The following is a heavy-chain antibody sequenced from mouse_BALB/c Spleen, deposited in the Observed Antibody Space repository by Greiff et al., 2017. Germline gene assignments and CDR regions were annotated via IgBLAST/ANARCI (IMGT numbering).Heavy chain of an antibody. CDR2: INPYNDGT. CDR1: GYTFTSYV. D-gene: IGHD1-1*01. Sequence: VQLQQSGPELVKPGASVKMSCKASGYTFTSYVMHWVKQKPGQGLEWIGDINPYNDGTKYNEKFKGKATLTSDKSSSTAYMELSSLTSEDSAVYYCARKGNYYGNAMDYWGQGTSVTVSS. V-gene: IGHV1-14*01. CDR3: ARKGNYYGNAMDY. J-gene: IGHJ4*01.